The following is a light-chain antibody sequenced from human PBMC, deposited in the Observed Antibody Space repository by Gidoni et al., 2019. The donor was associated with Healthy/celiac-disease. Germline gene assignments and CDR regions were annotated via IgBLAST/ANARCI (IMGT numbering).Light chain of an antibody. CDR1: QSVSRSY. CDR2: GAS. Sequence: EIVLTQSPGTLSLSPGERATLSFRASQSVSRSYLAWYQQKPGQAPRLLIYGASSRATGIPDRFSGSGSGTDFTLTISRREPEDFAVYYCQQYGSSPWTFGQGTKVEIK. J-gene: IGKJ1*01. V-gene: IGKV3-20*01. CDR3: QQYGSSPWT.